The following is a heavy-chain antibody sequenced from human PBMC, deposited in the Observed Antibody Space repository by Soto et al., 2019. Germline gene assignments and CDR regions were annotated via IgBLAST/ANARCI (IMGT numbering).Heavy chain of an antibody. CDR1: GYTFIDYY. CDR2: INPNTGGP. CDR3: ARDTGPVYSSGRIGYYFDY. V-gene: IGHV1-2*02. J-gene: IGHJ4*02. D-gene: IGHD6-19*01. Sequence: ASVKVSCKASGYTFIDYYLHWVRQAPGQGLEWMGWINPNTGGPMFAQKFQGRVTMTRDTSINTAYMELSRLRSDDTAVYYCARDTGPVYSSGRIGYYFDYWGQGTPVTVS.